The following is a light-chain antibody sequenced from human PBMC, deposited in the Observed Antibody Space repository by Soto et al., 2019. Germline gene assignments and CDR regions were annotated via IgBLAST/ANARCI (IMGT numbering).Light chain of an antibody. Sequence: EIVMTQYTATLSVSPGEKATPSCRASQSISSNLAWYQQKNGQTPRLLIYGASTRAAGIPARFSGSGSGTDFTLTISSLQSEDFAVYYCQQYNNWPPFSFGPGTKWIS. CDR2: GAS. CDR1: QSISSN. J-gene: IGKJ3*01. CDR3: QQYNNWPPFS. V-gene: IGKV3-15*01.